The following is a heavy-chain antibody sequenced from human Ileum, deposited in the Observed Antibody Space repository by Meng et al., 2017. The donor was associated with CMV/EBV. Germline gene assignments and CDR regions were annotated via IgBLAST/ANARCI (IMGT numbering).Heavy chain of an antibody. D-gene: IGHD2-21*02. J-gene: IGHJ6*02. CDR2: LAHTGNT. V-gene: IGHV4-39*07. CDR3: DCHNGDYYFFYGMDV. CDR1: GASINDRSYY. Sequence: SETLSLTCTVSGASINDRSYYFGWIRRTPGRGLEWIGTLAHTGNTYYNPSLRGRVTISLDMSKNQFSLELTSVTAADAAVYYCDCHNGDYYFFYGMDVWDQGTMVTVSS.